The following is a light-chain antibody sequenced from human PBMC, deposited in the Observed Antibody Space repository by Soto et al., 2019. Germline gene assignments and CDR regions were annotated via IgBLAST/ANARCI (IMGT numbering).Light chain of an antibody. CDR2: RAS. V-gene: IGKV1-5*03. Sequence: DIHMTQSPSTLSASIGDRVTITCRASQSISTWLAWYQQKPGKAPKLLLTRASSLESGVPSRFSGRGSGTEFTLTISSLQPDDFATYFCQQYISHLWTFGQGNKVEVK. CDR3: QQYISHLWT. CDR1: QSISTW. J-gene: IGKJ1*01.